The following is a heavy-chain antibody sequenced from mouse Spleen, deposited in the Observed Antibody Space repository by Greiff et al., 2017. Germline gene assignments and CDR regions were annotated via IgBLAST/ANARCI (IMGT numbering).Heavy chain of an antibody. J-gene: IGHJ1*01. D-gene: IGHD1-1*01. V-gene: IGHV14-3*02. CDR1: GFNIKDTY. CDR3: AGGYGSSYGYWYFDV. CDR2: IDPANGNT. Sequence: VQLQQSGAELVKPGASVKLSCTASGFNIKDTYMHWVKQRPEQGLEWIGRIDPANGNTKYDPKFQGKATITADTSSNTAYLQLSSLTSEDTAVYYCAGGYGSSYGYWYFDVWGAGTTVTVSS.